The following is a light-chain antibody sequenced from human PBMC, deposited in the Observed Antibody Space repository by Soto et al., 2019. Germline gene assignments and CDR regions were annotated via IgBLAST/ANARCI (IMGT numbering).Light chain of an antibody. V-gene: IGLV8-61*01. CDR1: SASVLTSYY. CDR3: ALYVGSGTVV. CDR2: STN. J-gene: IGLJ2*01. Sequence: QTVVSQEPSFSVSPGETVTLTCGLTSASVLTSYYPSWYQQTPGQAPRTLIYSTNIRSSGVPDRFSVSILGNKAALTITGAQADDESDYYCALYVGSGTVVFGAGTKLTGL.